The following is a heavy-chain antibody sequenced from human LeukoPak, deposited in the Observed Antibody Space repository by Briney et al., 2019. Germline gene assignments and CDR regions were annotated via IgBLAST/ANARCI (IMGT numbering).Heavy chain of an antibody. CDR1: GGSISSYY. CDR2: IYYSGST. J-gene: IGHJ6*03. V-gene: IGHV4-59*08. CDR3: ARGTRLTVTTSPMDV. Sequence: PSETLSLTCTVSGGSISSYYWSWIRQPPGKGLEWIGYIYYSGSTNYNPSLKSRVTISVDTSKNQFSLKLSSVTAADTAVYYCARGTRLTVTTSPMDVWGKGTTVTVSS. D-gene: IGHD4-17*01.